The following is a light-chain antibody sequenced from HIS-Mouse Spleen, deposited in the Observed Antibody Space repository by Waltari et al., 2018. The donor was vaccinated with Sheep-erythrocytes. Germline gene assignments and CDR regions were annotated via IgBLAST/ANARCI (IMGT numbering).Light chain of an antibody. Sequence: QSALTQPRSVSGSPGQSVTIPCTGTSSDVDGYNYVSWYQQHPGKAPKLVIYDVSKRPSGVPDRFSGSKSGNTASLTISGLQAEDEADYYCCSYAGSYNHVFATGTKVTVL. CDR1: SSDVDGYNY. CDR3: CSYAGSYNHV. V-gene: IGLV2-11*01. CDR2: DVS. J-gene: IGLJ1*01.